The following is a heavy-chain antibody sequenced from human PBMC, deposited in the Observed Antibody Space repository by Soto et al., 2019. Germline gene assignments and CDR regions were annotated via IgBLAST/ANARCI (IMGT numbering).Heavy chain of an antibody. Sequence: QSQTLSLTCAVYGGSFSGYYWSWIRQPPGKGLEWIGEINHSGSTNYNPSLKSRVTISVDTSKNQFSLKLSSVTAADTAVYYCARRGNYNWFDPWGQGTLVTVSS. CDR1: GGSFSGYY. V-gene: IGHV4-34*01. CDR3: ARRGNYNWFDP. CDR2: INHSGST. D-gene: IGHD4-4*01. J-gene: IGHJ5*02.